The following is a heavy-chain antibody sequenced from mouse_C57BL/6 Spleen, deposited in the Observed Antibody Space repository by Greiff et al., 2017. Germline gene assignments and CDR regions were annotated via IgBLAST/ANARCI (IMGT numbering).Heavy chain of an antibody. D-gene: IGHD1-1*01. V-gene: IGHV14-3*01. J-gene: IGHJ2*01. Sequence: EVQLQQSVAELVRPGASVKLSCTASGFNIKNTSMHWVKQRPEQGLEWIGRIDPANGNTKYAPKFKGKATITADTSSNTAYLQLSSLTSEDTAIDYCANSYYYGSSYPDYWGQGTTLTVSS. CDR3: ANSYYYGSSYPDY. CDR1: GFNIKNTS. CDR2: IDPANGNT.